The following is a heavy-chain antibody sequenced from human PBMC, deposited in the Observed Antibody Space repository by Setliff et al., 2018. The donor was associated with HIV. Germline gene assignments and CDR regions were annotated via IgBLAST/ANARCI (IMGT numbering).Heavy chain of an antibody. Sequence: GESLKISCRGSGFNFTTYWIGWVRQMPGKGLEWMGIIYPGDSDTRYSPSFQGQVTFSVDKSMNTAYLQWRSLKASDTAIYYCARVRSYDTSGYYPNWFDPWGQGTLVTVSS. D-gene: IGHD3-22*01. CDR3: ARVRSYDTSGYYPNWFDP. V-gene: IGHV5-51*01. CDR2: IYPGDSDT. J-gene: IGHJ5*02. CDR1: GFNFTTYW.